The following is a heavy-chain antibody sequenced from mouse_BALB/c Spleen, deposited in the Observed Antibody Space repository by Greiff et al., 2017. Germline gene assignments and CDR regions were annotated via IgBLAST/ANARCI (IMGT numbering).Heavy chain of an antibody. CDR3: ARNWRDYYAMDY. CDR2: IWSGGST. Sequence: VKLMESGPGLVQPSQSLSITCTVSGFSLTSYGVHWVRQSPGKGLEWLGVIWSGGSTDYNAAFISRLSISKDNSKSQVFFKMNSLQANDTAIYYCARNWRDYYAMDYWGQGTSVTVSS. CDR1: GFSLTSYG. J-gene: IGHJ4*01. V-gene: IGHV2-2*02.